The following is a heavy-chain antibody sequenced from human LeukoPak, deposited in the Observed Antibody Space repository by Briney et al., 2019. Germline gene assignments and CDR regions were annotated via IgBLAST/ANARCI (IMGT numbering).Heavy chain of an antibody. V-gene: IGHV3-21*01. CDR1: GFTFSSYS. CDR2: ISSSSSYI. J-gene: IGHJ4*02. Sequence: GGSLRLSCAASGFTFSSYSMNWVRQAPGKGLEWVSSISSSSSYIYYADSVKGRFTISRDNAKNSLYLQMNSLRAEDTAVYYCARDSTVGAYFDYWGQGTLVTVFS. CDR3: ARDSTVGAYFDY. D-gene: IGHD4-23*01.